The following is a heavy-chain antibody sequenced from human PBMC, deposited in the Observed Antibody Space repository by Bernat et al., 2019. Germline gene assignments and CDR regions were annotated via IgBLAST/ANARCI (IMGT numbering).Heavy chain of an antibody. CDR1: GFTFSSYG. CDR3: ARAWSSGYGY. V-gene: IGHV3-48*02. CDR2: IGSSGSAI. J-gene: IGHJ4*02. Sequence: EVQLVESGGGLVQPGGSLRLSCAASGFTFSSYGMNWVRQAPGKGLEWVSYIGSSGSAIHYADSVKGRFTISRDNAKNSLYLQMNSLRDEDTAVYYCARAWSSGYGYWGQGTLVTVSS. D-gene: IGHD3-3*01.